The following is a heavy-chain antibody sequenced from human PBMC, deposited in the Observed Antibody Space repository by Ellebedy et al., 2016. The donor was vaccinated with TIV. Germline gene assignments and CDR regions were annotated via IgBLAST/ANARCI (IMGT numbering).Heavy chain of an antibody. D-gene: IGHD1-1*01. V-gene: IGHV3-74*01. CDR2: INSDGTTT. J-gene: IGHJ2*01. Sequence: GESLKISCAASGFTFSDYWMHWVRQAPGKGLVWVSRINSDGTTTSYADSVKGRFTISRDNAKNTLYLQMKSLRAEDTAVYYCARAGRERRYWYFDLWGRGTLVTVSS. CDR1: GFTFSDYW. CDR3: ARAGRERRYWYFDL.